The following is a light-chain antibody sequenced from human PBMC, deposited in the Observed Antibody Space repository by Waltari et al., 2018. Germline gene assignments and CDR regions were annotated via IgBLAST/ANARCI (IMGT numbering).Light chain of an antibody. CDR2: RNN. Sequence: QSVLTQPPSASGTPGQAVIISCSGSSSNIGSNYVYWYQQLPGTAPKLLICRNNQRPSGVPDRFSGSKSGASASLAISGLRSEDEADYYCAVWDDSLSVGVFGGGTKLTVL. J-gene: IGLJ2*01. CDR3: AVWDDSLSVGV. CDR1: SSNIGSNY. V-gene: IGLV1-47*01.